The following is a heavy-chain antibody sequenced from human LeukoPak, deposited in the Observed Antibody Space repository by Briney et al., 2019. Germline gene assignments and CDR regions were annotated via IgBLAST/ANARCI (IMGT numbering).Heavy chain of an antibody. CDR2: ISDSGST. V-gene: IGHV4-34*01. D-gene: IGHD7-27*01. J-gene: IGHJ6*02. CDR1: GGSFRGYY. CDR3: ARVLNWGSFNYYFGMDV. Sequence: SETLSLTCAVYGGSFRGYYLNWIRQPPGKGLEWIGEISDSGSTNYNPSLRGRVTISVDTSKNQFSLKLSSVTAADTAVYYCARVLNWGSFNYYFGMDVWGQGTTVTVSS.